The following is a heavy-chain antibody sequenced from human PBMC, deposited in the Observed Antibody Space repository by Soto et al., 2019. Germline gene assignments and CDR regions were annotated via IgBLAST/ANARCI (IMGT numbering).Heavy chain of an antibody. D-gene: IGHD4-4*01. CDR3: ARDSSNYWFDP. V-gene: IGHV4-31*03. CDR1: GGSISSGGYY. J-gene: IGHJ5*02. CDR2: IYYSGST. Sequence: QVQLQESGPGLVKPSQTLSLTCTVSGGSISSGGYYWSWIRQHPGKGLEWIGYIYYSGSTYFNPSLKSRVTLSVDTAKTQFPLKLSSVTAADTAVYYCARDSSNYWFDPWGQGTLVTVSS.